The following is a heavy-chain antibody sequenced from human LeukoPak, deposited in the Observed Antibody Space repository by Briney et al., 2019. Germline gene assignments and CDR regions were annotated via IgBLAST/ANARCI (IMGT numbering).Heavy chain of an antibody. CDR1: GFRFHDRA. CDR2: ISGDGGST. D-gene: IGHD3-3*01. V-gene: IGHV3-43*02. CDR3: AKDGKLLGDYDFWKGYNYGMDV. J-gene: IGHJ6*02. Sequence: PGGSLRLSCAGFGFRFHDRAMHWVRQAPGKGLEWVSLISGDGGSTYYRDSVKGRFTISRDNSKNSLYLQMSSLRTEDTALYYCAKDGKLLGDYDFWKGYNYGMDVWGQGTTVTVSS.